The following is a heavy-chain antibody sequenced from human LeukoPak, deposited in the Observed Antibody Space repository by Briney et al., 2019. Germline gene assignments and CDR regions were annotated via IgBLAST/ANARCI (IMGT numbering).Heavy chain of an antibody. V-gene: IGHV3-30*04. CDR2: ISYDGSNK. D-gene: IGHD1-14*01. CDR1: GFTFSSYA. Sequence: GRSLRLSCAASGFTFSSYAMHWVRQAPGKGLEWVAVISYDGSNKYYADSVKGRFTISRDNSKNTLYLQMNSLRAEDTAVYYCARDITSHYFDYCGQGALVTVSS. J-gene: IGHJ4*02. CDR3: ARDITSHYFDY.